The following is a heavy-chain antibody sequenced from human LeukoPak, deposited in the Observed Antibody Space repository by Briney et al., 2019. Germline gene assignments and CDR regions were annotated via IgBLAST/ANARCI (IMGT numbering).Heavy chain of an antibody. CDR3: AKDPIRRIRYDSSGYSSSRS. CDR1: GFTFSSYG. CDR2: IRYDGSNK. D-gene: IGHD3-22*01. V-gene: IGHV3-30*02. J-gene: IGHJ4*02. Sequence: GGSLRLSCAASGFTFSSYGMHWVRQAPGKGLEWVAFIRYDGSNKYYADSVKGRFTISRDNSKNTLYLQINSLRAEDTAVYYCAKDPIRRIRYDSSGYSSSRSGGQGTLVTVSS.